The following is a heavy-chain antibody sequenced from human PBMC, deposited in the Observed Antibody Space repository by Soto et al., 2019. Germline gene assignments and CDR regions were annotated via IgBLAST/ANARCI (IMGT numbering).Heavy chain of an antibody. Sequence: GASVKVSCKASGGTFSSYAISWVRQAPGQGLEWMGGIIPIFGTANYAQKFQGRVTITADESTSTAYMELSSLRSEDTAVYYCARTRGSYLYYYDSSGPDDAFDIWGQGTMVTVSS. J-gene: IGHJ3*02. CDR2: IIPIFGTA. CDR1: GGTFSSYA. CDR3: ARTRGSYLYYYDSSGPDDAFDI. D-gene: IGHD3-22*01. V-gene: IGHV1-69*13.